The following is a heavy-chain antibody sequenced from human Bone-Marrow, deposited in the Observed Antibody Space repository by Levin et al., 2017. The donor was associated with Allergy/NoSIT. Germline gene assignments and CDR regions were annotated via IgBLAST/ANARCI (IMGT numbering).Heavy chain of an antibody. CDR1: GGSISSYY. CDR3: ARGIVATIRNQAGDYYYYYMDG. D-gene: IGHD5-12*01. CDR2: IYYSGST. J-gene: IGHJ6*03. V-gene: IGHV4-59*01. Sequence: PSETLSLTCTVSGGSISSYYWSWIRQPPGKGLEWIGYIYYSGSTNYNPSLKSRVTISVDTSKNQFSLKLSSVTAADTAVYYCARGIVATIRNQAGDYYYYYMDGWGKGTTVTVSS.